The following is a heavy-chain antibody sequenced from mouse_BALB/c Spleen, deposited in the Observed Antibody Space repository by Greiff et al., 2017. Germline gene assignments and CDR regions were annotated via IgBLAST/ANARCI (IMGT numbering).Heavy chain of an antibody. D-gene: IGHD2-1*01. CDR2: IDPSDSYT. J-gene: IGHJ3*01. V-gene: IGHV1-69*02. CDR3: ARGGNYWFAY. Sequence: QVQLQQPGVELVKPGASVKLSCKASGYTFTSYWMHWVKQRPGQGLEWIGEIDPSDSYTNYNQKFKGKATLTVDKSSSTAYMQLSSLTSEDSAVYYCARGGNYWFAYWGQGTLVTVSA. CDR1: GYTFTSYW.